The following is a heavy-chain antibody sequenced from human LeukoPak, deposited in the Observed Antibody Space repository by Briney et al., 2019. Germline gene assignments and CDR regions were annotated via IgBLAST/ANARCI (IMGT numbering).Heavy chain of an antibody. CDR3: ARGADYYDSSGYYYFGGYFDY. V-gene: IGHV1-2*02. Sequence: ASVKVSCKASGYTFIDYYMNWVRQAPGQGLEWMGWINTNTGETNYAQKFQGRVTMTRDTSISTVYMELRSLRSDDTAVYYCARGADYYDSSGYYYFGGYFDYWGQGTLVTVSS. CDR2: INTNTGET. CDR1: GYTFIDYY. J-gene: IGHJ4*02. D-gene: IGHD3-22*01.